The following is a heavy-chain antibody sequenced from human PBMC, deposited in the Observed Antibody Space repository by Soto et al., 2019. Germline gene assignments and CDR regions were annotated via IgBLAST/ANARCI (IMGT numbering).Heavy chain of an antibody. CDR2: SIPIFGTA. D-gene: IGHD6-6*01. CDR3: ARDYMYSSSSKVMYYYCYGMDV. CDR1: GGTFSSYA. V-gene: IGHV1-69*01. J-gene: IGHJ6*02. Sequence: QVQLVQSGAEVKKPGSSVKVSCKASGGTFSSYAISWVRQAPGQGLEWMGGSIPIFGTANYAQKFQGRVTITADESTSTAYMELSSLRSEDTAVYYCARDYMYSSSSKVMYYYCYGMDVWGQGTTVTVSS.